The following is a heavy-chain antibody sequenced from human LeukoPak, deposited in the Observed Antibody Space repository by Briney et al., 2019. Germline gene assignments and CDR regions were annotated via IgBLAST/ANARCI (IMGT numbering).Heavy chain of an antibody. CDR1: GGSVSSGSYY. J-gene: IGHJ4*02. D-gene: IGHD6-13*01. CDR3: ARGYSSSWYSLLYYFDY. CDR2: IYYSGST. Sequence: SETLSLTCTVSGGSVSSGSYYWSWIRQPPGKGLEWIGYIYYSGSTNYNPSLKSRVTISVDTSKNQFSLKLSSVTAADTAVYYCARGYSSSWYSLLYYFDYWGQGTLVTVSS. V-gene: IGHV4-61*01.